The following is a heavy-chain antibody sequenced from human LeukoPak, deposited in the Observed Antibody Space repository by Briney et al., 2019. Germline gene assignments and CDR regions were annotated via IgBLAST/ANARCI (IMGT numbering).Heavy chain of an antibody. V-gene: IGHV4-59*08. CDR2: IYYSGST. CDR3: ARHAYDSSGYLDY. J-gene: IGHJ4*02. D-gene: IGHD3-22*01. Sequence: SETLSLTCTVSGGSISSYYWSWIRQPPGKGLEWIGYIYYSGSTNYNPSLKSRVTISVDTSKNQFSLKLSSVTAADTAVYYCARHAYDSSGYLDYWGQGTLVTVSS. CDR1: GGSISSYY.